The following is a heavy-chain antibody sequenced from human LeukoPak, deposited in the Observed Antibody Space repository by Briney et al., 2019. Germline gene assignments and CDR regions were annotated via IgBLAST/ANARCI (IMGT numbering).Heavy chain of an antibody. CDR2: INHSGST. CDR1: GGSFSGYY. CDR3: ARGLTVAEEDL. D-gene: IGHD6-19*01. V-gene: IGHV4-34*01. Sequence: SETLSLTCAVYGGSFSGYYWSWIRQPPGKGLEWIGEINHSGSTNYNPSLKSRVTISVDTSKNQFSLKLCSVTAADTAVYYCARGLTVAEEDLWGRGTLVTVSS. J-gene: IGHJ2*01.